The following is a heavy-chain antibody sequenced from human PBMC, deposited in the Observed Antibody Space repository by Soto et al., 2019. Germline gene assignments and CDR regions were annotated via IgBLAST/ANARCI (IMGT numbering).Heavy chain of an antibody. CDR1: GYTFSSYG. V-gene: IGHV1-18*01. Sequence: ASVKVSCKASGYTFSSYGISWVRQAPGQGLEWMGWISVYNGNTNYAQKQQGRVTMTTNTSTSTANMELWSLRSDDTAVYYCARDAPPEDYWGQGTLVTVSS. CDR3: ARDAPPEDY. CDR2: ISVYNGNT. J-gene: IGHJ4*02.